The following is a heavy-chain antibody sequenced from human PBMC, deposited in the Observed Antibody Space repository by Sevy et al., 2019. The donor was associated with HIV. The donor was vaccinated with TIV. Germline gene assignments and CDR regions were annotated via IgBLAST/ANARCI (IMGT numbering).Heavy chain of an antibody. CDR2: ISGSGGST. Sequence: GGSLRLSCAASGFTFSSYAMSWVRQAPGKGLERVSAISGSGGSTYYADSVKGRFTISRDNSKNTLYLQMNSLRAEDTAVYYCAKDGRVGSSGYYLNYQMAPENPYFDYWGQGTLVTVSS. V-gene: IGHV3-23*01. CDR3: AKDGRVGSSGYYLNYQMAPENPYFDY. J-gene: IGHJ4*02. D-gene: IGHD3-22*01. CDR1: GFTFSSYA.